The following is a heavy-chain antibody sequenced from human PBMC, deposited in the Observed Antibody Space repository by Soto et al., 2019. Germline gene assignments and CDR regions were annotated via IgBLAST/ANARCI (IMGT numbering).Heavy chain of an antibody. Sequence: HPGGSLRLSCAASGFTFSSYEMNWVRQAPGKGLEWVSYISSSGSTIYYADSVKGRFTISRDNAKNPLYLQMNSLRAEDTAVYYCARDRGRWLQFQYYIDYWGQGTLVTVSS. CDR3: ARDRGRWLQFQYYIDY. CDR2: ISSSGSTI. V-gene: IGHV3-48*03. J-gene: IGHJ4*02. CDR1: GFTFSSYE. D-gene: IGHD5-12*01.